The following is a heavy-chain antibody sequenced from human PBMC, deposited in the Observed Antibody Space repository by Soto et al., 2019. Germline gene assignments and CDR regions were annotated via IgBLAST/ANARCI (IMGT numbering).Heavy chain of an antibody. CDR3: ARVQSGRTAALDYFDY. Sequence: QVQLQESGPGLVKPSQTLSLTCTVSGGSITSSDYYWSWIRQHPGKGLEWIGYIYYSGSTYYNPSLKSRVIISVDTSKNQFSLKVTSVTAADTAVYHCARVQSGRTAALDYFDYWGQGTLVTVSS. D-gene: IGHD2-2*01. V-gene: IGHV4-31*03. J-gene: IGHJ4*02. CDR1: GGSITSSDYY. CDR2: IYYSGST.